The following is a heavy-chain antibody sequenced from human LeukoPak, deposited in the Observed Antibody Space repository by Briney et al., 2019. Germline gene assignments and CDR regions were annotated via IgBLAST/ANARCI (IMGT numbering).Heavy chain of an antibody. CDR3: AKEGAYYDFWSGYRGGHFDY. Sequence: PGGSLRLSCAASGFTFSSYAMSWARQAPGKGLEWVSAISGSGGSTYYADSVKGRFTIPRDNSKNTLYLQMNSLRAEDTAVYYCAKEGAYYDFWSGYRGGHFDYWGQGTLVTVSS. CDR2: ISGSGGST. J-gene: IGHJ4*02. D-gene: IGHD3-3*01. CDR1: GFTFSSYA. V-gene: IGHV3-23*01.